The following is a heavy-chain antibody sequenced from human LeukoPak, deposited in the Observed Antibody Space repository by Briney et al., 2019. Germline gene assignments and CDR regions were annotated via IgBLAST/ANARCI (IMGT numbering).Heavy chain of an antibody. V-gene: IGHV5-51*01. CDR1: GYIFSNYW. D-gene: IGHD3-3*01. CDR2: IYPGDSDT. Sequence: GESLKISFKGSGYIFSNYWIGWVRQMPGKGLEWMGIIYPGDSDTRYSPSFQGHVTISADKSISTAYLQLNSLKASDTAMYYCARRYDNYDFWSRWGQGTLVTV. CDR3: ARRYDNYDFWSR. J-gene: IGHJ4*02.